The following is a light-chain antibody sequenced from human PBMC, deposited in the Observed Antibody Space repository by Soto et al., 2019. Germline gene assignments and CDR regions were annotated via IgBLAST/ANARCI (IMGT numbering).Light chain of an antibody. CDR1: QSISNY. CDR3: QQYNTFTT. V-gene: IGKV1-5*01. Sequence: DIQMTQSPSTLSASVGERVSITCRASQSISNYLAWYQQKPGKAPKVVIYDASSLESGVPSRFSGSGSGTEFTLTISSLQPDDFATYYCQQYNTFTTLGQGTKLEIK. CDR2: DAS. J-gene: IGKJ2*01.